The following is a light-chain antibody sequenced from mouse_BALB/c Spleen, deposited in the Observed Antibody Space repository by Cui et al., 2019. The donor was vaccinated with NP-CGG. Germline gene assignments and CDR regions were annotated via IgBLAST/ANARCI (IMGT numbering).Light chain of an antibody. CDR3: ALWYSNHWV. J-gene: IGLJ1*01. V-gene: IGLV1*01. CDR2: GTN. Sequence: GVVNQQSPLTTSPGETVTLTCRSSTGAVTTSNYANWVQEKPDHLFTGLIGGTNNRAPGVPARFSGSLIGDKAALTITGTQTEDEAIYFCALWYSNHWVFGGGTKLTVL. CDR1: TGAVTTSNY.